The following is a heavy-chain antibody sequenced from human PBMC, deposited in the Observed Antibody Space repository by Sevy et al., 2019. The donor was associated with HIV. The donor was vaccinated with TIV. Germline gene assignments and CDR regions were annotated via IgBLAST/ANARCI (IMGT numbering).Heavy chain of an antibody. CDR1: GGSISSYY. CDR2: IYYSGST. CDR3: ASSILGELGSY. Sequence: SETLSLTCTVSGGSISSYYWSWIRQPPGKGLEWIGYIYYSGSTNYNPSLKSRVTISVDTSKNQFSLKLSSVTAADTAVYYCASSILGELGSYWGHGTLVTVSS. D-gene: IGHD3-16*01. J-gene: IGHJ4*01. V-gene: IGHV4-59*01.